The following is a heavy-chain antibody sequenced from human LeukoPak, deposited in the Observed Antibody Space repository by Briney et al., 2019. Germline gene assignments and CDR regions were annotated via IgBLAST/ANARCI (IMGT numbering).Heavy chain of an antibody. CDR2: MNPNSGKS. D-gene: IGHD5-12*01. CDR1: GYSFTTHD. V-gene: IGHV1-8*01. Sequence: ASVKVSCTASGYSFTTHDINWVRQSPGQGLEWMGWMNPNSGKSGYAQKFQGKVTMARDTSISTVCMELSSLGSDDTAVYYCARESGLTDNWLDSWGQGTLVIVSS. CDR3: ARESGLTDNWLDS. J-gene: IGHJ5*01.